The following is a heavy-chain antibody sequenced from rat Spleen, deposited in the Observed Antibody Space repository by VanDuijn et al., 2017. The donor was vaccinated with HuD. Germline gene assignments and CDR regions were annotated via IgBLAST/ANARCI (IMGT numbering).Heavy chain of an antibody. Sequence: EVQLVESDGGLVQPGRSLKLSCAASGFTFSDYYMAWVRQAPTEGLEWVAYISYDGGSTYYRDSVKGRFTISRDNAKSTLYLQMDSLRSEDTATYYCTTGFYSSYTGYVMDAWGQGASVTVSS. D-gene: IGHD1-2*01. CDR2: ISYDGGST. J-gene: IGHJ4*01. CDR3: TTGFYSSYTGYVMDA. CDR1: GFTFSDYY. V-gene: IGHV5-20*01.